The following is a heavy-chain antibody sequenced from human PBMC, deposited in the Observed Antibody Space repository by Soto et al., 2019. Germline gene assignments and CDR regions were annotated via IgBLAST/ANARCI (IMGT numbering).Heavy chain of an antibody. D-gene: IGHD6-19*01. CDR1: GGTFSTNT. Sequence: KVSCKASGGTFSTNTISWVRQAPGQGLEWMGGIMPIFGSANYAQKFQGRVTITADEYTRTVYMELSRLRSEDTAIYYCARQFDSDTSGYYYAYWGQGTPVTVSS. CDR3: ARQFDSDTSGYYYAY. J-gene: IGHJ4*02. CDR2: IMPIFGSA. V-gene: IGHV1-69*01.